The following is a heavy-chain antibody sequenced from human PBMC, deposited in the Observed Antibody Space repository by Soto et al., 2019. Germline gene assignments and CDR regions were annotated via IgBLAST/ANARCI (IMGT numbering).Heavy chain of an antibody. CDR3: ARGPHRGSSGWFSLDY. D-gene: IGHD6-19*01. V-gene: IGHV4-39*01. CDR1: GGSISSSSYY. Sequence: SETLSLTCTVSGGSISSSSYYWGWIRQPPGKGLEWIGSIYYSGSTYYNPSLKSRVTISVDTSKNQFSLKLSSVTAADTAVYYCARGPHRGSSGWFSLDYWGQGTLVTVSS. CDR2: IYYSGST. J-gene: IGHJ4*02.